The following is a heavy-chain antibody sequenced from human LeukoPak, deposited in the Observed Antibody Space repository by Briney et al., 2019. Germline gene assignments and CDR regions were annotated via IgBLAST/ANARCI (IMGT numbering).Heavy chain of an antibody. Sequence: ASVKVSCKASGYTFTSYYMLWVRQAPGQGLEWMGILNPSGGSTSYAQKFQGRVTMTRDTSTSTVYMELSSLRSEDTAVYYCARVGEGYCSGGSCPFDYWGQGTLVTVSS. D-gene: IGHD2-15*01. J-gene: IGHJ4*02. V-gene: IGHV1-46*01. CDR2: LNPSGGST. CDR1: GYTFTSYY. CDR3: ARVGEGYCSGGSCPFDY.